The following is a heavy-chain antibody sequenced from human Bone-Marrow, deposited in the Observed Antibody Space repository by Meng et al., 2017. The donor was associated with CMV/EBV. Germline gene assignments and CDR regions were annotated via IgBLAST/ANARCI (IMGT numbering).Heavy chain of an antibody. CDR1: GGSFSGYY. J-gene: IGHJ5*02. V-gene: IGHV4-34*01. CDR3: ARSGRWGAVITLRVSGWFDP. D-gene: IGHD3-10*01. CDR2: INHSGST. Sequence: SETLSLTCAVYGGSFSGYYWSWIRQPPGKGLEWIGEINHSGSTYYNPSLKSRVTISVDTSKNQFSLKLSSVTAAGTAVYYCARSGRWGAVITLRVSGWFDPWGQGTLVTVSS.